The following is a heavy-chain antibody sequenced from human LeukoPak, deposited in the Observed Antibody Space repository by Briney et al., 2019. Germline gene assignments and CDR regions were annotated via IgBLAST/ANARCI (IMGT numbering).Heavy chain of an antibody. Sequence: GESRQIPCKGSGYKFNAYWIAWVRHMPGKGLEGRGIIYPGESDTRYSPSFQGQVTISADKSVSIAYLQWSSLKASATAMYYCARPNIASYYDSRGYDAFDVWGQGTMVIVSS. J-gene: IGHJ3*01. CDR2: IYPGESDT. CDR3: ARPNIASYYDSRGYDAFDV. D-gene: IGHD3-22*01. CDR1: GYKFNAYW. V-gene: IGHV5-51*01.